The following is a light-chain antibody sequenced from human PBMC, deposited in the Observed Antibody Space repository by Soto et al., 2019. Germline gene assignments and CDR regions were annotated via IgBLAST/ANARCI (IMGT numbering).Light chain of an antibody. CDR3: QQYGNSVIT. CDR2: GAS. J-gene: IGKJ5*01. V-gene: IGKV3-20*01. Sequence: EIVLTRSPGTLSLSPGERGTLSCRASQSVTSSYLAWYQQKPGQAPRLLIYGASSRATGTPDRFSGSGSGTDFTLTISRLEPEDFAVYYCQQYGNSVITFGQGTRLEIK. CDR1: QSVTSSY.